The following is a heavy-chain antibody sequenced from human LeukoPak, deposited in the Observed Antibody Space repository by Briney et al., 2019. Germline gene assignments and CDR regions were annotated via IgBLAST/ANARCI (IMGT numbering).Heavy chain of an antibody. CDR1: GFKFSDHY. D-gene: IGHD5-12*01. Sequence: GGSLRLSCAASGFKFSDHYIDWVRQAPGKGLEWVGRSRNKASSYTTEYAASVEGRFTISRDVSESSLYLQMNSLRTEDTAVYYCARGWVNSGYLPSFDYWGQGTLVTVSS. J-gene: IGHJ4*02. CDR2: SRNKASSYTT. V-gene: IGHV3-72*01. CDR3: ARGWVNSGYLPSFDY.